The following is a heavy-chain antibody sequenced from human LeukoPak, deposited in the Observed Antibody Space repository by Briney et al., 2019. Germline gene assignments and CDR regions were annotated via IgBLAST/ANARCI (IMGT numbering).Heavy chain of an antibody. CDR3: ASIYCGGDCYEGAFDI. J-gene: IGHJ3*02. D-gene: IGHD2-21*02. CDR1: GYTFTSYG. CDR2: ISAYNGNT. V-gene: IGHV1-18*01. Sequence: ASVKVSCKASGYTFTSYGISWVRQAPGQGLEWMGWISAYNGNTNYAQKLQGRVTMTTDTSTSTAYMELRSLRSDDTAVYYCASIYCGGDCYEGAFDIWGQGTMVTVSS.